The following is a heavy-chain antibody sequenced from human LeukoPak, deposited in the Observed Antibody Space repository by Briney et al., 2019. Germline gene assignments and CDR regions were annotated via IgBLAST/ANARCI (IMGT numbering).Heavy chain of an antibody. J-gene: IGHJ6*02. CDR2: INAGNGNT. CDR3: ARDSGSSGYLGYGMDV. Sequence: ASVKVSCKASGYTFTGYYMHWVRQAPGQRLEWMGWINAGNGNTEYSQKFQGRVTITRDTSASTAYMELSSLRSEDTAVYYCARDSGSSGYLGYGMDVWGQGTTVTVSS. V-gene: IGHV1-3*01. D-gene: IGHD3-22*01. CDR1: GYTFTGYY.